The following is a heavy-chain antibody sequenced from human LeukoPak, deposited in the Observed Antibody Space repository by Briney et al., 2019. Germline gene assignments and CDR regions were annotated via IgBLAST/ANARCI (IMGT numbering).Heavy chain of an antibody. CDR3: ARRAVEYNWNDFDF. D-gene: IGHD1-1*01. Sequence: ASVKVSCKASGYIFSAHYIHWVRQAPGQGLEWMGWINPNSGGTKYAQNFQGRVVLTRDTSITTAYMELSSLRSDDMAVYYCARRAVEYNWNDFDFWGQGTLVTVSS. CDR1: GYIFSAHY. V-gene: IGHV1-2*02. CDR2: INPNSGGT. J-gene: IGHJ4*02.